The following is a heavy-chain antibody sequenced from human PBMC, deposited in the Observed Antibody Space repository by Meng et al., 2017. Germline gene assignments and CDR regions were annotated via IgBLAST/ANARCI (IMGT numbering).Heavy chain of an antibody. V-gene: IGHV3-66*02. CDR2: IYSGGST. Sequence: EVHLEESGGGLVQPGGSLRLSCAASGFTFSSYGMHWVRQSPGKGLEWVSVIYSGGSTYYADSVKGRFTISRDNSKNTLYLQMNSLRAEDTAVYYCARESMYNWFDPWGQGTLVTVSS. J-gene: IGHJ5*02. D-gene: IGHD6-6*01. CDR3: ARESMYNWFDP. CDR1: GFTFSSYG.